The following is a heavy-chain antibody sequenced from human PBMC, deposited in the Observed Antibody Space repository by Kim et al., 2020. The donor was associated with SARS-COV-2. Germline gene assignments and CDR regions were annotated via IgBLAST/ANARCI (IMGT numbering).Heavy chain of an antibody. CDR3: ARGDTIFGVVINAFDI. J-gene: IGHJ3*02. V-gene: IGHV4-31*02. D-gene: IGHD3-3*01. Sequence: SLQRRVTISVDTSKNPFSLKLGSVTAADTAVYYCARGDTIFGVVINAFDIWGQGTMVTVSS.